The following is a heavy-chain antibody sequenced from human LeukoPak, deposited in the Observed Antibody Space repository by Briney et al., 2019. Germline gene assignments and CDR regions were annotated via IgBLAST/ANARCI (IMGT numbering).Heavy chain of an antibody. D-gene: IGHD3-3*01. CDR2: IYYSGST. Sequence: SETLSLTCTVSGGSISSYYWSWIRQSPGKGLEWIGYIYYSGSTNYNPSLKSRVTISVDTSKNQFSLKLSSVTAADTAVYYCARVGTYYDFWSGIREYYFDYWGQGTLVTVSS. CDR3: ARVGTYYDFWSGIREYYFDY. CDR1: GGSISSYY. J-gene: IGHJ4*02. V-gene: IGHV4-59*01.